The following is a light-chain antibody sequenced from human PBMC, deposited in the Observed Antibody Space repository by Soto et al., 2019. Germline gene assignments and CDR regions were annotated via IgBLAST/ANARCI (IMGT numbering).Light chain of an antibody. CDR2: SNH. J-gene: IGLJ3*02. CDR1: SSNIGSKT. CDR3: AAWDDSLNGRV. V-gene: IGLV1-44*01. Sequence: QSALTQPPSASGTPGQRVTISCSGSSSNIGSKTVNWYQQLPGTAPKLLIYSNHQRPSGVPDRFSGSKSGTSASLAISGLQSEDEADYYCAAWDDSLNGRVFGGGTKLTVL.